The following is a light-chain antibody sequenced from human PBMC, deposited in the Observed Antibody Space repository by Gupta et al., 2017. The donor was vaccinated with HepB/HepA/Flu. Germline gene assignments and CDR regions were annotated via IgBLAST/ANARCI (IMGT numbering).Light chain of an antibody. J-gene: IGLJ2*01. V-gene: IGLV2-14*03. CDR3: SSFTTSDTII. CDR2: NVN. Sequence: QSALTQPASVSGSPGQSIAISCTGTSSDIGTFDFFSWYQQHPDKAPKLMIHNVNSRPSGVSYRFSGSKSGNTASLTISGLQADDEADYYCSSFTTSDTIIFGGGTKLTV. CDR1: SSDIGTFDF.